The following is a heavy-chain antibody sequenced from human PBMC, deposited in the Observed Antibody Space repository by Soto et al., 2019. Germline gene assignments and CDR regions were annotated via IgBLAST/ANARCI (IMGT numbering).Heavy chain of an antibody. J-gene: IGHJ4*02. Sequence: GGSLRLSCAASGFTFSSYGMHWVRQAPGKGLEWVAVIWYDGSNKYYADSVKGRFTISRDNSKNTLYLQMNSLRAEDTAVYYCARGHEGIQLWLPDYWGQGTLLTVSS. CDR3: ARGHEGIQLWLPDY. CDR1: GFTFSSYG. CDR2: IWYDGSNK. V-gene: IGHV3-33*01. D-gene: IGHD5-18*01.